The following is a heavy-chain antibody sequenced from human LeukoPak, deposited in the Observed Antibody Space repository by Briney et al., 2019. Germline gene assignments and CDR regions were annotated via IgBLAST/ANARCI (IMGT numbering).Heavy chain of an antibody. CDR3: AKRPAGTLDY. CDR2: ISGSSSST. Sequence: GGSLRLSCAASGFTFSIYTMSWVRQAPGKGLEWVSAISGSSSSTYYADSVKGRFTISRDNSKNTLYLQMSSLRAEDTAVYYCAKRPAGTLDYWGQGTLVTVSS. V-gene: IGHV3-23*01. D-gene: IGHD6-19*01. CDR1: GFTFSIYT. J-gene: IGHJ4*02.